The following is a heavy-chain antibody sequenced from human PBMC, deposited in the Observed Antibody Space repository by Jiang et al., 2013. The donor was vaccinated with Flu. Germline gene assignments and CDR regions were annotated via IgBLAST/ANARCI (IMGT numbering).Heavy chain of an antibody. CDR3: ARSPNDYGGNLRY. Sequence: GAEVKKPGSSVKVSCKASGGTFSSYTISWVRQAPGQGLEWMGRIIPILGIANYAQKFQGRVTITADKSTSTAYMELSSLRSEDTAVYYCARSPNDYGGNLRYWGQGTLVTVSS. CDR1: GGTFSSYT. CDR2: IIPILGIA. J-gene: IGHJ4*02. V-gene: IGHV1-69*02. D-gene: IGHD4-23*01.